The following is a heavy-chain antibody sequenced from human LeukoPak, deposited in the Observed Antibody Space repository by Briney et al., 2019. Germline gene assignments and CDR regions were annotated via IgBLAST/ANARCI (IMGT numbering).Heavy chain of an antibody. CDR1: GFTFSSYG. Sequence: GRSLRLSCAASGFTFSSYGMHWVRQAPGKGLEWVAAIWYDGSNKYYADSVKGRFTISRDNSKNTLYLQMNSLRAEDTAVYYCARARDRGGVSSTSPNYWGQGTLVTVSS. V-gene: IGHV3-33*01. J-gene: IGHJ4*02. CDR2: IWYDGSNK. D-gene: IGHD2-2*01. CDR3: ARARDRGGVSSTSPNY.